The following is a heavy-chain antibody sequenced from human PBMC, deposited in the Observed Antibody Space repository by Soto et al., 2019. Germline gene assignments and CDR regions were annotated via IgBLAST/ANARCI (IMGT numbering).Heavy chain of an antibody. D-gene: IGHD3-10*01. CDR3: AKEGVPNTVVRGAGFDP. CDR1: GYTFSSYP. CDR2: INPGSGNT. V-gene: IGHV1-3*01. J-gene: IGHJ5*02. Sequence: QVRLMQSGAEVKKPAATVKVSCKTSGYTFSSYPMHWVRQAPGQRLEWMGWINPGSGNTRYSQNFQDRVTFTRDTSATTAFMELSSLRFEDTAVHYCAKEGVPNTVVRGAGFDPWGQGTVVTVSS.